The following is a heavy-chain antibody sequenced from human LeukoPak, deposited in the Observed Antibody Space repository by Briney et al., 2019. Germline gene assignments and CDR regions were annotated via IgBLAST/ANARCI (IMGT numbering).Heavy chain of an antibody. CDR1: GFTFSSYA. CDR3: ARESEQWLVHGYFDL. V-gene: IGHV4-59*01. J-gene: IGHJ2*01. Sequence: GSLRLSCAASGFTFSSYAMSWIRQPPGKGLEWIGYIYYSGSTNYNPSLKSRVTISVDTSKNQFSLKLSSVTAADTAVYYCARESEQWLVHGYFDLWGRGTLVTVSS. D-gene: IGHD6-19*01. CDR2: IYYSGST.